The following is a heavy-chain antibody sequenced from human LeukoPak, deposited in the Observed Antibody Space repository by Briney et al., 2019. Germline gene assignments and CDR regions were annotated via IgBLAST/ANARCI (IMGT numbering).Heavy chain of an antibody. J-gene: IGHJ4*02. CDR2: ISSSSSTI. V-gene: IGHV3-48*01. D-gene: IGHD2-2*02. Sequence: GGSLRLSCAASGFTFSSYSMNWVRQAPGKGLEWVSYISSSSSTIYYADSVKGRLTISRDSAKNSLYLQMNSLRAEDTAVYYCARDGGYCSSTSCYTGASDYWGQGTLVTVSS. CDR1: GFTFSSYS. CDR3: ARDGGYCSSTSCYTGASDY.